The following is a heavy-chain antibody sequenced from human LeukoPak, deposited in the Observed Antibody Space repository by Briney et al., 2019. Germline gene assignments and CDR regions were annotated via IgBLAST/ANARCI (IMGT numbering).Heavy chain of an antibody. J-gene: IGHJ4*02. CDR2: ISSSSSYI. CDR3: ERGITFGGVIVTY. Sequence: GGSLRLSCAASGFTFSSYSMNWVRQAPGKGLEWVSSISSSSSYIYYADSVKGRFTISRDNAKNSLYLQMNSLRAEDTAVYYCERGITFGGVIVTYWGQGTLVTVSS. V-gene: IGHV3-21*01. CDR1: GFTFSSYS. D-gene: IGHD3-16*02.